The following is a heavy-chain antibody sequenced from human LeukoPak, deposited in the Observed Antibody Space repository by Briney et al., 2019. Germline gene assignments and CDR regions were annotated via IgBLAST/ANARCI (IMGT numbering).Heavy chain of an antibody. D-gene: IGHD3-3*01. CDR2: IYYSGST. J-gene: IGHJ5*02. CDR3: ARAGRPFGVGEFDP. Sequence: SETLSLTCAVYGGSFSGYYWSWIRQPPGKGLEWIGYIYYSGSTNYNPSLKSRVTISVDTSKNQFSLKLSSVTAADTAVYYCARAGRPFGVGEFDPWGQGTLVTVSS. CDR1: GGSFSGYY. V-gene: IGHV4-59*01.